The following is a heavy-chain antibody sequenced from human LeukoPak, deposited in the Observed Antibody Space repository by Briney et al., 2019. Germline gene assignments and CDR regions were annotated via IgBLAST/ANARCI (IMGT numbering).Heavy chain of an antibody. CDR2: IYYSGST. D-gene: IGHD3-16*01. CDR1: GDSISNGGYY. Sequence: SQTLSLTCTVSGDSISNGGYYWTWIRQHPGKGLEWIGYIYYSGSTYYNPSLKSRVTISVDTSKNQFSLKLSSVTAADTAVYYCARYYDYVWGKSFYFDYWGQGALVTVSS. J-gene: IGHJ4*02. V-gene: IGHV4-31*03. CDR3: ARYYDYVWGKSFYFDY.